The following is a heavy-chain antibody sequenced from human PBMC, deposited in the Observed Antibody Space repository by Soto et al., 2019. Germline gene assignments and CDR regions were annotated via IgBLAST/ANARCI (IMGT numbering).Heavy chain of an antibody. D-gene: IGHD5-18*01. J-gene: IGHJ4*02. V-gene: IGHV4-39*01. CDR1: GGSISSSSYY. Sequence: QLQLQESGPGLVKPSETLSLTCTVSGGSISSSSYYWGWIRQPPGKGLEWIGSIYYSGSTYYNPSLKSRVTISVDTSKNQFSLKLSSVTAADTAVYYCASPRNAGLWEKSYDYWGQGTLVTVSS. CDR3: ASPRNAGLWEKSYDY. CDR2: IYYSGST.